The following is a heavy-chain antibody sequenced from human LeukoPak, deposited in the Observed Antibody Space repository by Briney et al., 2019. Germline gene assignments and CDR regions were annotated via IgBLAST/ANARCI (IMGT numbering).Heavy chain of an antibody. Sequence: SVKVSCKTSGGSFSSYDISWVRQAPEQGLEWMGGIIPVFGMPNYAQKFQGRLTLTTDESTCTAYMELGGLTSDDTAVYYCARSDAGNSEGGIDYWGQGTLVIVSS. CDR1: GGSFSSYD. CDR2: IIPVFGMP. J-gene: IGHJ4*02. D-gene: IGHD4-23*01. CDR3: ARSDAGNSEGGIDY. V-gene: IGHV1-69*05.